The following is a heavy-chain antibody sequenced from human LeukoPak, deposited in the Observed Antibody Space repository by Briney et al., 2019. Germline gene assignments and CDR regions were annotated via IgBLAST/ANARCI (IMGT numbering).Heavy chain of an antibody. Sequence: SETLSLTCSVSGGSIRSYYWSWIRQPPGKGLEWIGYIYYSGSTNYNPSLKSRVTISVDTSKNQFSLKLSSVTAADTAVYYCARLLERRTLTTFFDYWGQGTLVTVSS. D-gene: IGHD1-1*01. CDR3: ARLLERRTLTTFFDY. CDR2: IYYSGST. CDR1: GGSIRSYY. J-gene: IGHJ4*02. V-gene: IGHV4-59*08.